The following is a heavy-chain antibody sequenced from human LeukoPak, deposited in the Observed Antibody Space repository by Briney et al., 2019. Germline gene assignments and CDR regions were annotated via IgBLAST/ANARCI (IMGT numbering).Heavy chain of an antibody. CDR1: GFTFSSYG. Sequence: GGSLRLSCAASGFTFSSYGMHWVRQAPGKGLEWVAVISYDGSNKYYADSVKGRFTISRDNSKNTLYPQMNSLRAEDTAVYYCAKSGGGDYGDYGSDYWGQGTLVTVSS. CDR2: ISYDGSNK. CDR3: AKSGGGDYGDYGSDY. V-gene: IGHV3-30*18. D-gene: IGHD4-17*01. J-gene: IGHJ4*02.